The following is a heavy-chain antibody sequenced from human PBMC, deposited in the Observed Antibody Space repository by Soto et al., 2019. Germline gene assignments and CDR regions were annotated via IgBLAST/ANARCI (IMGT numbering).Heavy chain of an antibody. V-gene: IGHV1-69*06. D-gene: IGHD2-15*01. CDR1: GGTFSSYA. CDR2: IIPIFGTA. J-gene: IGHJ6*02. CDR3: ARVSGYCSGGSCYSGIYYYGIDV. Sequence: EASVKVSCKASGGTFSSYAISWVRQAPGQGLEWMGGIIPIFGTANYAQKFQGRVTITADKSTSTAYMELSSLRSEDTAVYYCARVSGYCSGGSCYSGIYYYGIDVWGQGTTVTVSS.